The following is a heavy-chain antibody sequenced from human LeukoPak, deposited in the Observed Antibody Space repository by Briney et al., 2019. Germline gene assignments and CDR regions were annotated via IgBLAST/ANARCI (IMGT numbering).Heavy chain of an antibody. CDR2: ISVYNGNA. V-gene: IGHV1-18*01. CDR3: VRSGPQDWALDH. J-gene: IGHJ4*02. D-gene: IGHD1-14*01. Sequence: ASVKVSCKTSGYTFSNYVITWVRQAPGQGLEWMGWISVYNGNAIYAQNLQGRVTMTTDTSTSTAYLELSSLTSDDTAIYYCVRSGPQDWALDHWGRGTLVTVSP. CDR1: GYTFSNYV.